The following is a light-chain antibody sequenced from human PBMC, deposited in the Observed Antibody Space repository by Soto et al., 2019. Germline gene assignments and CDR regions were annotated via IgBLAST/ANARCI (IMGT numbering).Light chain of an antibody. J-gene: IGKJ1*01. V-gene: IGKV1-39*01. CDR2: AAS. CDR3: QQSYSTPRT. Sequence: DIQMTQSPSSLSASVGDRVTITCRASQSISSYLNWYQQKPGKAPKVLIYAASSLQSGATSRFSDGGSGTDFTLPISSLQPEDFATYYCQQSYSTPRTFGQGTKVEIK. CDR1: QSISSY.